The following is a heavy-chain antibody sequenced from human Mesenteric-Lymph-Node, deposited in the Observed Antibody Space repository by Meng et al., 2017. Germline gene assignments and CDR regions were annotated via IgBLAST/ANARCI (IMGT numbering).Heavy chain of an antibody. D-gene: IGHD6-19*01. Sequence: GQWGGSGGGLIQPGGSLRLSCAASGFTFSNYAMNWVRQTPGTGLEWVSSISGSGVNTYYADSVKGRFTISRDNSKNMLYVQMNSLRADDTAIYYCARGGDSSAWGQGTLVTVSS. CDR2: ISGSGVNT. CDR1: GFTFSNYA. CDR3: ARGGDSSA. J-gene: IGHJ5*02. V-gene: IGHV3-23*04.